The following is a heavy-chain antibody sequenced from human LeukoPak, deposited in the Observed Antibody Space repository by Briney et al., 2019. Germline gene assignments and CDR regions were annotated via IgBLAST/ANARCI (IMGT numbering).Heavy chain of an antibody. CDR2: ISGSGEST. CDR3: AKEMPVLLWFGGAGNWYFDL. V-gene: IGHV3-23*01. Sequence: RPGGSLRLSCAASGFTFSAHAMTWVRQAPGKGLEWVSAISGSGESTYYADSVKGRFTISRDNSKNTLYLQMNSLRAEDTAVYYCAKEMPVLLWFGGAGNWYFDLWGRGTLVTVSS. CDR1: GFTFSAHA. D-gene: IGHD3-10*01. J-gene: IGHJ2*01.